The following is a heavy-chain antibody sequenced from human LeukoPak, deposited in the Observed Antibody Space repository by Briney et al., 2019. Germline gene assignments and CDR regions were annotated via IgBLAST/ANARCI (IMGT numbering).Heavy chain of an antibody. Sequence: GGSLRLSCAASGFTFSSYAMSWVRQAPGKGPEWVSAISGSGGSTYYADSVKGRFTISRDNSKNTLYLQMNSLRAEDTAVYYCAKRPIYYYYMDVWGKGTTVTVSS. CDR2: ISGSGGST. J-gene: IGHJ6*03. V-gene: IGHV3-23*01. CDR1: GFTFSSYA. CDR3: AKRPIYYYYMDV.